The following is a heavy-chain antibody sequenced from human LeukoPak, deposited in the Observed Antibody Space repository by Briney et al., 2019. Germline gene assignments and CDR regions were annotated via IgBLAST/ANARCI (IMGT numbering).Heavy chain of an antibody. CDR3: AREWGGERGYSYGLIDY. J-gene: IGHJ4*02. V-gene: IGHV3-33*01. CDR2: IWYDGSNK. D-gene: IGHD5-18*01. Sequence: PGGSLRLSCAASGFTFNSYGMHWVRQAPGKGLEWVAVIWYDGSNKYYADSVKGRFTISRDNSKNTLYLQMNSLRAEDTAVYYCAREWGGERGYSYGLIDYWGQGTLVTVSS. CDR1: GFTFNSYG.